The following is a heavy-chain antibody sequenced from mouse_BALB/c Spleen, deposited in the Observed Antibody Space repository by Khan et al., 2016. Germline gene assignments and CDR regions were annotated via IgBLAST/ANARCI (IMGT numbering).Heavy chain of an antibody. CDR3: ARDKEVRRRTEPYAMDY. CDR2: ISDGGSYT. Sequence: LVESGGGLVKPGGSLKLSCAASGFTFSDYYMYWVRQTPEKRLEWVATISDGGSYTYYPDSVKGRFTISRDNAKNNLYLQMSSLKSEDTAMYYCARDKEVRRRTEPYAMDYWGQGTSVTVSS. J-gene: IGHJ4*01. V-gene: IGHV5-4*02. CDR1: GFTFSDYY. D-gene: IGHD2-14*01.